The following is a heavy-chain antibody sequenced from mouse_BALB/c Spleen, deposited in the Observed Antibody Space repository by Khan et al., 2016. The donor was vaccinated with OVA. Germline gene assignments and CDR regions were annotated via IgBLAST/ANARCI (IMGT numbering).Heavy chain of an antibody. J-gene: IGHJ2*01. V-gene: IGHV1-20*02. CDR1: GYSFTGYF. D-gene: IGHD1-1*01. CDR2: INPHIGET. CDR3: ARKNGSDFDY. Sequence: EVQLQQSGPELVKPGASVKISCKASGYSFTGYFMNWVMQSHGKSLEWIGRINPHIGETLYNQNFKGKATLTVDESSRTAHMELRSLASEDSAVYYYARKNGSDFDYWGQGTTLTVSS.